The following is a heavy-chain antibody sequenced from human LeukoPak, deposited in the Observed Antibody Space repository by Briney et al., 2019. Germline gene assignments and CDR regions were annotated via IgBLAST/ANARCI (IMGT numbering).Heavy chain of an antibody. D-gene: IGHD6-19*01. CDR2: IYTSGST. CDR3: ARDPSYSSGWYDY. J-gene: IGHJ4*02. V-gene: IGHV4-4*07. Sequence: SETLSLTCTVSGGSISSYYWNLIRQSAGKGLEWIGRIYTSGSTNYNPSLKSRVTMSVDTSKNQISLKLSFMTAADTAVYYCARDPSYSSGWYDYWGQGTLVTVSS. CDR1: GGSISSYY.